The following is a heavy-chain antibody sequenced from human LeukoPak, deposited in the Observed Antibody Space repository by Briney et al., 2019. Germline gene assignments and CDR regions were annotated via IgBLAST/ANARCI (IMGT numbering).Heavy chain of an antibody. V-gene: IGHV1-18*04. Sequence: ASVKVSCKASGYTFTSYYMNWVRQAPGQGLEWMGWISSNSDNTHYAQKFQGRVTMTTDTSTSTAYMELRSLRSDDTALYFCARDWGSIRVIADYWGQGTLVTVSS. D-gene: IGHD7-27*01. CDR3: ARDWGSIRVIADY. CDR2: ISSNSDNT. J-gene: IGHJ4*02. CDR1: GYTFTSYY.